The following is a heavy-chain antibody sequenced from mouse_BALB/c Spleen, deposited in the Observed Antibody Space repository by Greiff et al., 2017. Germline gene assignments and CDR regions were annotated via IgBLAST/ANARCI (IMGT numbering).Heavy chain of an antibody. J-gene: IGHJ4*01. D-gene: IGHD2-2*01. Sequence: VQRVESGPGLVAPSQSLSITCTVSGFSLSRYSVHWVRQPPGKGLEWLGMIWGGGSTDYNSAPKSRLSISKDNSKSQVFLKMNSLQTDDTAMYYCARDGNDEGYYAMDYWGQGTSVTVSS. CDR3: ARDGNDEGYYAMDY. CDR2: IWGGGST. V-gene: IGHV2-6-4*01. CDR1: GFSLSRYS.